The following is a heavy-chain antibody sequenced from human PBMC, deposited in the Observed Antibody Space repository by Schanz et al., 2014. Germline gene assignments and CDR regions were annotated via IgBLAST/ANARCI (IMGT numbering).Heavy chain of an antibody. CDR2: ISDSGTYT. CDR3: AASRGCHPSTDY. Sequence: QVQVVQSGGGLVKPGGSLRLSCAASGFVFGDYYMTWIRQAPGKGLEWLSYISDSGTYTNYADSVKGRFTISRDNAKSSLYLQRSSRRVEDAVVYCWAASRGCHPSTDYWGQGTLVTVSS. V-gene: IGHV3-11*05. J-gene: IGHJ4*02. CDR1: GFVFGDYY. D-gene: IGHD6-19*01.